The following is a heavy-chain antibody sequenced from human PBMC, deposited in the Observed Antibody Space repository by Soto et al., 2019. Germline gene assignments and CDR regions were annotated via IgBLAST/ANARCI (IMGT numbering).Heavy chain of an antibody. V-gene: IGHV1-8*01. D-gene: IGHD3-9*01. CDR2: MNPNSGNT. J-gene: IGHJ4*02. CDR3: ATFLFPPKKYYDILTGYYTAY. CDR1: GYTFTSYD. Sequence: PGGSLRLSCAASGYTFTSYDINWVRQATGQGLEWMGWMNPNSGNTGYAQEFQGRVTMTRNTSISTAYMELSSLRSEDTAVYYCATFLFPPKKYYDILTGYYTAYWGQGTLVTVSS.